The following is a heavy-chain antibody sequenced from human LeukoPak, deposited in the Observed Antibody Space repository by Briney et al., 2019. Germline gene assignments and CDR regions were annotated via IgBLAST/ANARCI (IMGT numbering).Heavy chain of an antibody. CDR3: ARDIAVAGIDY. Sequence: GASVKVSCKXSGGTFSSYAISWVRQAPGQGLEWMGRIIPIFGTANYAQKFQGRVTITTDESTSTAYMELSSLRSEETAVYYCARDIAVAGIDYWGQGTLVTVSS. CDR1: GGTFSSYA. J-gene: IGHJ4*02. V-gene: IGHV1-69*05. D-gene: IGHD6-19*01. CDR2: IIPIFGTA.